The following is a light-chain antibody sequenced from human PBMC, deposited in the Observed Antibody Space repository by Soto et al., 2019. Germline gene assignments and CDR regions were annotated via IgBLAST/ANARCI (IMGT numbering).Light chain of an antibody. J-gene: IGKJ1*01. V-gene: IGKV1-5*01. CDR1: QSITTW. CDR3: QQSYSSPPT. CDR2: DVS. Sequence: DIQMTQSPSTVSAYVGDSVTITCRASQSITTWLAWYQQRPGKAPKLLIYDVSSLQSGVPSRFSGSGSGTEFTLTISSLQPDDFATYYCQQSYSSPPTFGQGTKVDIK.